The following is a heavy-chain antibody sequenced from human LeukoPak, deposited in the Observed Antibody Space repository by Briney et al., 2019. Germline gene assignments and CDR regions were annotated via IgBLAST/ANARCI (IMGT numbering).Heavy chain of an antibody. CDR2: IIPIFGTA. V-gene: IGHV1-69*13. D-gene: IGHD6-6*01. J-gene: IGHJ4*02. CDR1: GGTFTSYA. Sequence: SVKVSCKASGGTFTSYAISWVRQAPGQGLEWMGGIIPIFGTANYAQKFQGRVTITADESTSTAYMELSSLRSEDTAVYYCARDKGSSSGVFDYWGQGTLVTVSS. CDR3: ARDKGSSSGVFDY.